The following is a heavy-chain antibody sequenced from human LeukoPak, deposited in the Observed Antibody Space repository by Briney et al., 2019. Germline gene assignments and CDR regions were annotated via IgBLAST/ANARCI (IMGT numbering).Heavy chain of an antibody. CDR3: ARGRGYGYGIDY. CDR1: GASISSGGHY. D-gene: IGHD5-18*01. Sequence: SQTLSLTWTVSGASISSGGHYWCWVRQPPGRGLEWIGHIFYGGTTLYNPSLKTRVTISEDTSNNQYSLRLTSLTAADTAVYYCARGRGYGYGIDYCGQGALVSVSS. J-gene: IGHJ4*02. V-gene: IGHV4-30-4*01. CDR2: IFYGGTT.